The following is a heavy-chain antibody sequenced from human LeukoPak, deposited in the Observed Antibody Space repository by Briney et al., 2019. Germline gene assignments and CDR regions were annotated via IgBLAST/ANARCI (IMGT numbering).Heavy chain of an antibody. Sequence: ASVKVSFTASGYTFTHYAVHWVRQAPGQRLEWMGWTNVGNDYTESSQKFQDRFIITSDPSATTVYMELSSLRSEDTAVYYCARDDFSTYPGLNYFDYWGQGSLVTVSS. D-gene: IGHD4-11*01. CDR2: TNVGNDYT. CDR3: ARDDFSTYPGLNYFDY. CDR1: GYTFTHYA. V-gene: IGHV1-3*01. J-gene: IGHJ4*02.